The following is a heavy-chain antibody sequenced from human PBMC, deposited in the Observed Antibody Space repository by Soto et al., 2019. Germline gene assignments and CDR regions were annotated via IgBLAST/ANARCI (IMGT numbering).Heavy chain of an antibody. CDR3: ARAGDYYDISGYSTYFAY. CDR1: CGSSSGGGYY. J-gene: IGHJ4*02. Sequence: SETLSLTCTVSCGSSSGGGYYWSWIRQPPGKGLEWIGYIYYSGSTYYNPSLKSRVTISVDTSKNQFSLKLSSVTAADTAVYYCARAGDYYDISGYSTYFAYWGQGTLVPVSS. D-gene: IGHD3-22*01. V-gene: IGHV4-30-4*01. CDR2: IYYSGST.